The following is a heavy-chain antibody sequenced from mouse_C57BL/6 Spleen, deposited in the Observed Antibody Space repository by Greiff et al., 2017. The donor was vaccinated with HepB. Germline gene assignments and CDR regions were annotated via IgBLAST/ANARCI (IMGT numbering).Heavy chain of an antibody. Sequence: QVQLQQSGAELARPGASVKLSCKASGYTFTSYGISWVKQRTGQGLEWIGEIYPRSGNTYYNEKFKGKATLTADKSSSTAYMELRSLTSEDSAVYFCARASIYDGSVYAMDYWGQGTSVTVSS. CDR2: IYPRSGNT. CDR1: GYTFTSYG. J-gene: IGHJ4*01. V-gene: IGHV1-81*01. CDR3: ARASIYDGSVYAMDY. D-gene: IGHD2-3*01.